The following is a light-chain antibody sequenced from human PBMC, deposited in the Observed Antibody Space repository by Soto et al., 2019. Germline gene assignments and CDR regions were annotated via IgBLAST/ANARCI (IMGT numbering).Light chain of an antibody. CDR3: QQSYSTPLAT. V-gene: IGKV1-39*01. J-gene: IGKJ3*01. CDR1: QSISSY. Sequence: DLPMTQSPSSLSASVGDRVTITCRASQSISSYLNWYQQKPGKAPKLLIYAASSLQSGVPSRFSGSGSGTDFTLTISSLQPEDFATYYCQQSYSTPLATFGPGTKVDIK. CDR2: AAS.